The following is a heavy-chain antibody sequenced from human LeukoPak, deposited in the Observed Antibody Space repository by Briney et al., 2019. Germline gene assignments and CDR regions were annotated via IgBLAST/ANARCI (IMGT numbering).Heavy chain of an antibody. J-gene: IGHJ5*02. CDR1: GGSSSGHY. V-gene: IGHV4-34*01. D-gene: IGHD3-9*01. CDR2: INHGGST. CDR3: ARAHVLRYFDWLSPEGHWFDP. Sequence: SETLSLTCAVYGGSSSGHYWSWIRQPPGKGLEWIGEINHGGSTNYNPSLKSRVTISVDTSKNQFSLKLSSVTAADTAVYYCARAHVLRYFDWLSPEGHWFDPWGQGTLVTVSS.